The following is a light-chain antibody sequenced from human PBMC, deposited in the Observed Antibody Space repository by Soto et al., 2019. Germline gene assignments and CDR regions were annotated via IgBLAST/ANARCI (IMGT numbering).Light chain of an antibody. Sequence: DIQMTQSPSTLSASVGDRVTITCRASQSISKWLVWYQQKPGKAPKVLIFDASLLASGVPSRFSGSGSGTEFTLTISSLQPDDFATYYCQQYNGYSTWTFGQGTKVEIK. J-gene: IGKJ1*01. V-gene: IGKV1-5*01. CDR1: QSISKW. CDR2: DAS. CDR3: QQYNGYSTWT.